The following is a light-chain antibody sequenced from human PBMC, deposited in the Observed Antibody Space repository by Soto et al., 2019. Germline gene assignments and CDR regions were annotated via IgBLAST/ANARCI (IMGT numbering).Light chain of an antibody. CDR1: SSNIGAGYD. Sequence: QSVLTQPPSVSGAPGQRVTISCTGSSSNIGAGYDVHWYQHLPGTAPKLLIYGNSNRPSGVPDRFSGSKSGTSASLAIIGLQAEDEADYFCQSYDSSLSGWVFGGGTQLTVL. CDR2: GNS. CDR3: QSYDSSLSGWV. V-gene: IGLV1-40*01. J-gene: IGLJ3*02.